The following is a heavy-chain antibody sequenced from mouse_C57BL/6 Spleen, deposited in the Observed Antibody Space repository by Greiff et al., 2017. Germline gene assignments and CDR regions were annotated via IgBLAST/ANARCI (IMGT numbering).Heavy chain of an antibody. CDR1: GYTFTSYW. V-gene: IGHV1-50*01. CDR3: ARRDYDAMDY. J-gene: IGHJ4*01. Sequence: VQLQQPGAELVKPGASVKLSCKASGYTFTSYWMQWVKQRPGQGLEWIGEIDPSDSYTNYNQKFKGKATLTVDTSSSTAYMQLSSLTSEDSAVYYCARRDYDAMDYWGQGTSVTVSS. CDR2: IDPSDSYT.